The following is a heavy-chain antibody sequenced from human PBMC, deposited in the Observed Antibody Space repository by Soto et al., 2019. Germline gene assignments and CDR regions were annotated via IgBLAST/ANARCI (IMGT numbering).Heavy chain of an antibody. CDR2: IRSTSATI. V-gene: IGHV3-48*02. Sequence: GGSLRLSCAASGFTFNTYGMNWVRQAPGKGLEWISYIRSTSATIYYADSVKGRFTISRDNAKNSLYLQMNSLRDEDTAMYYCARDRHYDFWNGYYGEIDSWGQGTQVTVSS. CDR3: ARDRHYDFWNGYYGEIDS. CDR1: GFTFNTYG. D-gene: IGHD3-3*01. J-gene: IGHJ4*02.